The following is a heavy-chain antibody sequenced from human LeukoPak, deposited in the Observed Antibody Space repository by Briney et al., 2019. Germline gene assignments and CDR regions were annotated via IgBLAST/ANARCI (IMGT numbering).Heavy chain of an antibody. CDR3: ARAYSSGWYGY. V-gene: IGHV1-2*02. Sequence: AAVKVSCKASLYTFTGYYMHWVRQAPGQGLEWRGWIHPNRGGTHYAQKLQGRESMTRDTSIRTAYMELSRLGSDATVVYYGARAYSSGWYGYWGQGTLVTVSS. CDR2: IHPNRGGT. CDR1: LYTFTGYY. J-gene: IGHJ4*02. D-gene: IGHD6-19*01.